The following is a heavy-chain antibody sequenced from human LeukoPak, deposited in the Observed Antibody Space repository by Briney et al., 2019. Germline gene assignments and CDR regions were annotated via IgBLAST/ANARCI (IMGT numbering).Heavy chain of an antibody. CDR1: GYTLTELS. CDR2: FDPEDGET. J-gene: IGHJ3*02. Sequence: GASVKVSCKVSGYTLTELSMHWVRQAPGKGLEWMGGFDPEDGETIHAQKFQGRVTMTEDTSTDTAYMELSSLRSGDTAVYYCATESYSGSYLYAFDIWGQGTMVTVSS. D-gene: IGHD1-26*01. V-gene: IGHV1-24*01. CDR3: ATESYSGSYLYAFDI.